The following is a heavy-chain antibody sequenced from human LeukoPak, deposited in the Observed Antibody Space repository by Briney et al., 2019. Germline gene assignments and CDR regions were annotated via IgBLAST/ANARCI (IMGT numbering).Heavy chain of an antibody. Sequence: SETLSLTCAVSGYSISSGYYWGWIRQPPGKGLEWIGSIYHSGSTYYNPSLKSRVTISVDTSKNQFSLKLSSVTAADTAVYYCARVRSQSSSWYGNHYFDYWGQGTLVTVSS. CDR1: GYSISSGYY. CDR2: IYHSGST. CDR3: ARVRSQSSSWYGNHYFDY. V-gene: IGHV4-38-2*01. J-gene: IGHJ4*02. D-gene: IGHD6-13*01.